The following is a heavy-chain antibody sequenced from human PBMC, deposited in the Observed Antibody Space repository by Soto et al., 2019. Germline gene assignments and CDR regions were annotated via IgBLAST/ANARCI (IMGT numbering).Heavy chain of an antibody. CDR3: ASAEDTGMVTDYYYGMDV. Sequence: QVQLVQSGAEVKKPGSSVKVSCKASVGTFSSYAISWVRQAPGQGLEWMGGIIPSFGTANYAQKFQGRVTITADESTSTAYMELSSLRSEDTAVYYCASAEDTGMVTDYYYGMDVWGQGTTVTVSS. J-gene: IGHJ6*02. V-gene: IGHV1-69*01. CDR2: IIPSFGTA. CDR1: VGTFSSYA. D-gene: IGHD5-18*01.